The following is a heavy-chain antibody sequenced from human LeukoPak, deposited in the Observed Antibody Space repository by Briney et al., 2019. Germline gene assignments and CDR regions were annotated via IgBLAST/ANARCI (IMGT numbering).Heavy chain of an antibody. CDR2: IYYSGST. V-gene: IGHV4-31*03. Sequence: KPSQTLSLTCTVSGGSISSGGYYWSWIRQHPGKGLEWIGYIYYSGSTYYNPSLRSRVTISVDTSKNQFSLKLSSVTAADTAVYYCARGYCGSTSCNTGYGMDVWGKGPTVTVSS. J-gene: IGHJ6*04. CDR3: ARGYCGSTSCNTGYGMDV. CDR1: GGSISSGGYY. D-gene: IGHD2-2*02.